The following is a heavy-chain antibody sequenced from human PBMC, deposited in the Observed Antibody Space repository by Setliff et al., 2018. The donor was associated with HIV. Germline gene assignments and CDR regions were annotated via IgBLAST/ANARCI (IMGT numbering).Heavy chain of an antibody. CDR1: GGSFSGYY. Sequence: SETLSLTCAVYGGSFSGYYWSWIRQPPGKGLEWIGEINDSGSTNNNPSLKSRVAMSVDTSKNQFSLKLSSVTAADTAVYYCARDLRGDSVPATAAKSFDIWGKGHWSPSPQ. V-gene: IGHV4-34*01. CDR3: ARDLRGDSVPATAAKSFDI. J-gene: IGHJ3*02. D-gene: IGHD2-21*02. CDR2: INDSGST.